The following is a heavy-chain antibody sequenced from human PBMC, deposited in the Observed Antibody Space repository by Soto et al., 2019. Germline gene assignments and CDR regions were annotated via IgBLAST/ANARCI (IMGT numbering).Heavy chain of an antibody. J-gene: IGHJ4*02. V-gene: IGHV4-30-4*01. CDR3: ARVYGDYVDY. CDR2: IYYRGST. D-gene: IGHD4-17*01. CDR1: GGSISSGDYY. Sequence: QVQLQESGPGLVKASQTLSLTCTVSGGSISSGDYYWSWIRQPPGKGLDCIGYIYYRGSTYYNPSLKSRLTISVDTSKTQFSLKLTSVTAADTAVYYCARVYGDYVDYWGQGTLVTVSS.